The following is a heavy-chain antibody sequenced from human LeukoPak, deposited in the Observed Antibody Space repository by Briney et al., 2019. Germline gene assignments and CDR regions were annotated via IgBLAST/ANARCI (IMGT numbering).Heavy chain of an antibody. CDR3: ARDGQYCSSTSCPAYYYYYMDV. Sequence: ASVKVSCKASGGTFSSYAISWVRQAPGQGLEWMGRINPSGGSTSYAQKFQGRVTMTRDTSTSTVYMELSSLRSEDTAVYYCARDGQYCSSTSCPAYYYYYMDVWGKGTTVTVSS. CDR2: INPSGGST. V-gene: IGHV1-46*01. CDR1: GGTFSSYA. J-gene: IGHJ6*03. D-gene: IGHD2-2*01.